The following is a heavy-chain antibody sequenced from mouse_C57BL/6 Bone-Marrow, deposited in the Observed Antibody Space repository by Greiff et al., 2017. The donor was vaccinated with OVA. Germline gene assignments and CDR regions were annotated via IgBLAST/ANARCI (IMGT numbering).Heavy chain of an antibody. V-gene: IGHV1-26*01. CDR3: AEGRFDY. CDR2: INPNNGGT. J-gene: IGHJ2*01. Sequence: EVQLQQSGPELVKPGASVKISCKASGYTFTDYYMNWVKQSHGKSLEWIGDINPNNGGTSYNQKFKGKATLTVDKSSSTAYMELRSLTSEDSAVYYCAEGRFDYWGQGTTLTVSS. CDR1: GYTFTDYY.